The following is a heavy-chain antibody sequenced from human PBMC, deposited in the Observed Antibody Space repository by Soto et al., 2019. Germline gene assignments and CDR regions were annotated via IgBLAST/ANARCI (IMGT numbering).Heavy chain of an antibody. CDR2: IYYSGST. CDR3: ARDMGYDSSGFYFDY. J-gene: IGHJ4*02. D-gene: IGHD3-22*01. Sequence: NPLDTLSLTCTVSGGSISSYYWSWIRQPPGKGLEWIGYIYYSGSTNYNPSLKSRVTISVDTSKNQFSLKLSSVTAADTAVYYCARDMGYDSSGFYFDYWGQGTLVTVSS. V-gene: IGHV4-59*01. CDR1: GGSISSYY.